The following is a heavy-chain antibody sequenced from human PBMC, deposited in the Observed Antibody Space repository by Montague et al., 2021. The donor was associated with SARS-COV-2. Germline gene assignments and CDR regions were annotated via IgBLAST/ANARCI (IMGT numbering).Heavy chain of an antibody. CDR2: IYTSGTT. CDR1: GGSISSGSYY. D-gene: IGHD5-12*01. Sequence: TLSLTCTVSGGSISSGSYYWSWIRQPAGKGLEWIGRIYTSGTTDYSFSLMSRVTISVDTSKNQFSLKVTSVTAADTAVYYCARAHSGSWAHLDNWGQGRMVTVSS. J-gene: IGHJ4*02. CDR3: ARAHSGSWAHLDN. V-gene: IGHV4-61*02.